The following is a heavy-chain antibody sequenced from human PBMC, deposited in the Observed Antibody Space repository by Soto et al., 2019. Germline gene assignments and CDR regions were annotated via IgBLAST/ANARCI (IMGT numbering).Heavy chain of an antibody. D-gene: IGHD3-22*01. V-gene: IGHV3-30*18. CDR3: AKDRITMIVVAYGFFDY. Sequence: QVQLVESGGGVVQPGRSLRLSCAASGFTFSSYGMHGVRQAPGKGLEWVAVISYDGSNKYYADSVKGRFTISRDNSKNSLYLQMNSLRAEDTAVYYCAKDRITMIVVAYGFFDYWGQGTLVTVSS. CDR2: ISYDGSNK. J-gene: IGHJ4*02. CDR1: GFTFSSYG.